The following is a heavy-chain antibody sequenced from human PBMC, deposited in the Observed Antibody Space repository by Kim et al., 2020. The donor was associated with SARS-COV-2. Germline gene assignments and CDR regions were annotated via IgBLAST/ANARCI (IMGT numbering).Heavy chain of an antibody. J-gene: IGHJ4*02. V-gene: IGHV4-39*01. CDR3: ARLGGDSSGYSAYYFDY. Sequence: LKSRVTISVDTSKNQFSLKLSSVTAADTAVYYCARLGGDSSGYSAYYFDYWGQGTLVTVSS. D-gene: IGHD3-22*01.